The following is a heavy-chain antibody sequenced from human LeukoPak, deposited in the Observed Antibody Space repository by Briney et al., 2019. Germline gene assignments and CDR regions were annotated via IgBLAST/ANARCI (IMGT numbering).Heavy chain of an antibody. CDR3: ARDRGRNSFDY. CDR1: GFTFSTYW. D-gene: IGHD1-14*01. J-gene: IGHJ4*02. Sequence: GGSLRLSCAASGFTFSTYWMHWVRLPPGKGLEWVASMKPDGSESWYVDSVKGRFTISRDNSKNSLYLQLTSLRAEDTALYYCARDRGRNSFDYWGQGTLVSVSS. CDR2: MKPDGSES. V-gene: IGHV3-7*01.